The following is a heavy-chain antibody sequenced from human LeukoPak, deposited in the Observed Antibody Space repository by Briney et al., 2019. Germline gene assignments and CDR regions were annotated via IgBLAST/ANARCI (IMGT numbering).Heavy chain of an antibody. D-gene: IGHD5-18*01. V-gene: IGHV3-7*01. CDR3: AKDQKRGYSYGYLFYYYYMDV. Sequence: GGVPGLSLAAPGFPLSRYWVGWGRPAPGEGGGWGGNIKQEGREKYYVDSVKGRFTISRDNAKNSLYLQMNSLRAEDTAVYYCAKDQKRGYSYGYLFYYYYMDVWGKGTTVTISS. CDR1: GFPLSRYW. CDR2: IKQEGREK. J-gene: IGHJ6*03.